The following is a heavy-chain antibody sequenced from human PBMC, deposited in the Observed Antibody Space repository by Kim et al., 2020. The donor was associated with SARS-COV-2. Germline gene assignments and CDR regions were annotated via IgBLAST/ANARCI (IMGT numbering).Heavy chain of an antibody. V-gene: IGHV4-61*01. CDR3: ARGGHYDYVWGSWYYFDS. CDR1: GGSVSSGSYY. Sequence: SETLSLTCTVSGGSVSSGSYYWSWIRQPPGKGLEWIGYIYYSGSTNYNPSLKSRLTISVDTSKNQFSLKLSSVTAADTAVYYCARGGHYDYVWGSWYYFDSWGQGPLVTVSS. J-gene: IGHJ4*02. CDR2: IYYSGST. D-gene: IGHD3-16*01.